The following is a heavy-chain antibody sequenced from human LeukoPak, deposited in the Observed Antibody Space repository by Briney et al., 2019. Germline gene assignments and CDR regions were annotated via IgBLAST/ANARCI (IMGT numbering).Heavy chain of an antibody. Sequence: GGSLRLSCAASGFTFSSYGMHWVRQAPGKGLEWVAVIWYDGSNKYYADSVKGRFTISRDNSKNTLYLQMNSPRAEDTAVYYCAKESPPTPFDYWGQGTLVTVSS. CDR1: GFTFSSYG. V-gene: IGHV3-33*06. CDR2: IWYDGSNK. CDR3: AKESPPTPFDY. J-gene: IGHJ4*02.